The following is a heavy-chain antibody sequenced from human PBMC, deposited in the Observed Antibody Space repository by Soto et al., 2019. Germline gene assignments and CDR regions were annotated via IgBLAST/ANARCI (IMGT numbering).Heavy chain of an antibody. CDR3: ARGNPFNYAGFDV. J-gene: IGHJ6*02. CDR2: MNAKSGDT. D-gene: IGHD3-16*01. Sequence: ASVKVSCKSSGYTFSDFDINWLGQTSGQGPEWMGWMNAKSGDTFFAQRFHDKFNMTWDTSLTTAYMEVGSLTSDHAAIYYCARGNPFNYAGFDVWGQGTTVTVSS. CDR1: GYTFSDFD. V-gene: IGHV1-8*01.